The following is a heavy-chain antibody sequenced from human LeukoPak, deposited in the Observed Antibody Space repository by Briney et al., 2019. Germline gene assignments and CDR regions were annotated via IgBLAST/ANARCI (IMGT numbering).Heavy chain of an antibody. CDR3: ARDGMTTPLDRAFDI. Sequence: SQTLSLTCTVSGGSISSGDHYWSWIRQPPGKGLEWIGYIYYSGSTYYNPSLKSRVTISVDTSKNQFSLKLSSVTAADTAVYYCARDGMTTPLDRAFDIWGQGTMVTVSS. J-gene: IGHJ3*02. V-gene: IGHV4-30-4*08. CDR1: GGSISSGDHY. CDR2: IYYSGST. D-gene: IGHD4-17*01.